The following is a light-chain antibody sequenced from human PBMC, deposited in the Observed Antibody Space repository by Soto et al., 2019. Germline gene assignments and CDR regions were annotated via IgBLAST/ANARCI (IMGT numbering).Light chain of an antibody. CDR2: GAS. CDR3: QQRSNWIT. J-gene: IGKJ5*01. V-gene: IGKV3-15*01. Sequence: EILMTQSPSTLSVSPVERATXXXRASQSVSSNLAWYQQKPGQAPRLLIYGASTRATGIPARFGGSGSGTDFTLTISSLEPEDFAVYYCQQRSNWITFGQGTRLEIK. CDR1: QSVSSN.